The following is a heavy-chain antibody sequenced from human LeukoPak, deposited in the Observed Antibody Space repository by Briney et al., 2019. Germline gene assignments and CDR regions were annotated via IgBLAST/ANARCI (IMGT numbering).Heavy chain of an antibody. CDR2: INPSGGST. D-gene: IGHD2-2*01. J-gene: IGHJ4*02. CDR3: ATGDIVVVPAAQMAPFDY. V-gene: IGHV1-46*01. CDR1: GYTFTSYY. Sequence: ASVKVSCKASGYTFTSYYMHWVRQAPGQGLEWMGIINPSGGSTSYAQKFQGRVTMTEDTSTDTAYMELSSLRSEDTAVYYCATGDIVVVPAAQMAPFDYWGQGTLVTVSS.